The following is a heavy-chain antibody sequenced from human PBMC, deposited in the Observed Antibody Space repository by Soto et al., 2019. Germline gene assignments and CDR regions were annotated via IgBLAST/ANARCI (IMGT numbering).Heavy chain of an antibody. CDR3: ARVPPAVTTNSWFDP. CDR1: SGSISSSNW. J-gene: IGHJ5*02. Sequence: QVQLQESGPGLVKPSWTLSLTCAVSSGSISSSNWWSWFRQPPGKGLEWSGEIYHSGSTNYNPSLKSRLSIEVDKSKNQFSLKLSSVTAAETAVYYCARVPPAVTTNSWFDPWGQGTLVTVSS. V-gene: IGHV4-4*02. CDR2: IYHSGST. D-gene: IGHD4-4*01.